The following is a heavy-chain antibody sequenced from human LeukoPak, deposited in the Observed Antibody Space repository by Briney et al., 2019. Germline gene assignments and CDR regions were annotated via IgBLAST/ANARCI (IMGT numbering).Heavy chain of an antibody. D-gene: IGHD6-13*01. Sequence: SKTLSLTCTVSGGSVSSGSYYWSWIRQPPGKGLEWIGYIYYSGSTNYNPSLKSRVTISVDTSKNQFSLKLSSVTAADTAVYYCARDLDSSSSSYYYGMDVWGQGTTVTVSS. CDR2: IYYSGST. CDR1: GGSVSSGSYY. CDR3: ARDLDSSSSSYYYGMDV. J-gene: IGHJ6*02. V-gene: IGHV4-61*01.